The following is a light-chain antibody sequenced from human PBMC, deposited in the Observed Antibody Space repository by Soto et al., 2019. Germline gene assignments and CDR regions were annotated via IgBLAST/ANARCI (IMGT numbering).Light chain of an antibody. Sequence: QSVLTQPPSVSGAPGQRVTISCTGSSSNIGAGYDVHWYQQLPGTAPKLLIYGNSNRPSGVTDRFSGSKSGTSASLAITGLQAEDEADYYCQSYDSSLSGSNVVFGGGTKVTVL. V-gene: IGLV1-40*01. CDR2: GNS. CDR3: QSYDSSLSGSNVV. CDR1: SSNIGAGYD. J-gene: IGLJ2*01.